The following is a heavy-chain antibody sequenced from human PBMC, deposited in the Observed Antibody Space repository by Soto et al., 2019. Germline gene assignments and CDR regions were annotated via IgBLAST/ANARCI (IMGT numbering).Heavy chain of an antibody. CDR3: AKDSGYNYGYFRWFDP. D-gene: IGHD5-18*01. V-gene: IGHV4-59*01. Sequence: SETLSLTCTVSGGSIGNYYGSRIRQPPGRGLEWIGHIFYSGSTNYNPALKSRVTISVDTSKSQFSLKLSSVTAADTAVYYCAKDSGYNYGYFRWFDPWGQGTLVTVSS. CDR1: GGSIGNYY. CDR2: IFYSGST. J-gene: IGHJ5*02.